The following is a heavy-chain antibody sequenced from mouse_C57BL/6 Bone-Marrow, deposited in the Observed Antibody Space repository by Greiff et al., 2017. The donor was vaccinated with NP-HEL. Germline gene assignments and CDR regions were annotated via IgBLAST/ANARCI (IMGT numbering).Heavy chain of an antibody. Sequence: EVQLVEPGAELVKPGASVKLSCTASGFTFTDYYMHWVKQRPEQGLEWIGRIDPEDGETKYAPKFQGKATITADTSSNTAYLQLSSLTSEDAAVCDSEHYGSRRAYWGQGTLVTVAA. D-gene: IGHD1-1*01. CDR3: EHYGSRRAY. CDR2: IDPEDGET. J-gene: IGHJ3*01. V-gene: IGHV14-2*01. CDR1: GFTFTDYY.